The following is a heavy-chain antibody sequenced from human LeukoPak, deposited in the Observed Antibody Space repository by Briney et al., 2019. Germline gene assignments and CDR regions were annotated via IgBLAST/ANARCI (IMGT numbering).Heavy chain of an antibody. J-gene: IGHJ5*02. D-gene: IGHD2-15*01. CDR3: ATLRRSGGSVSWFDP. V-gene: IGHV3-21*01. CDR1: GFTFSSYS. Sequence: GGSLRLSCAASGFTFSSYSMNWVRQAPGKGLEWVSSISSSSSYIYYADSVKGRFTISRDNAKNSLYLQMNSLRAEDTAVYYCATLRRSGGSVSWFDPWGQGTLVTVSS. CDR2: ISSSSSYI.